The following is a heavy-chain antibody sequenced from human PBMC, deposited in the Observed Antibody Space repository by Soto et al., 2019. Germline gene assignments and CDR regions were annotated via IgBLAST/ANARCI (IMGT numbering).Heavy chain of an antibody. Sequence: PGGSLILSCAAPGFTFNIYAMSWVRQAPGKGLEWVSAISGSGGGTYYADSVEGRFTISRDNSNNTLYLQMSSLRAEDTAVYYCAKCGYDSNGCLVRYFQHCGQGT. V-gene: IGHV3-23*01. CDR2: ISGSGGGT. D-gene: IGHD3-22*01. CDR3: AKCGYDSNGCLVRYFQH. J-gene: IGHJ1*01. CDR1: GFTFNIYA.